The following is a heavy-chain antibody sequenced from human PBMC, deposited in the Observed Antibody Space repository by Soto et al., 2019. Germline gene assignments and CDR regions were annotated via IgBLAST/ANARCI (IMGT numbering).Heavy chain of an antibody. CDR3: AKDGRIYHSSSWYAPIDY. J-gene: IGHJ4*02. Sequence: GGSLRLSCAASGFTFSSYAMSWVRQAPGKGLEWVSAISGSGGSTYYADSVKGRFTISRDNSKNTLYLQMNSLRAEDTAVYYCAKDGRIYHSSSWYAPIDYWGQGTLVTVSS. V-gene: IGHV3-23*01. CDR2: ISGSGGST. D-gene: IGHD6-13*01. CDR1: GFTFSSYA.